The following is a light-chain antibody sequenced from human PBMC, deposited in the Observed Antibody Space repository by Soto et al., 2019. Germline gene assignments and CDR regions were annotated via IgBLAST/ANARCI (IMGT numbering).Light chain of an antibody. CDR3: SSYTSSRTPYV. CDR2: DVS. V-gene: IGLV2-14*01. CDR1: SSDVGGYNY. Sequence: VLTHPAPVSGSPGQAITISCTGTSSDVGGYNYVSWYQQHPGKAPKLMIYDVSNRPSGVSNRFPGSTSGNTASLTIYGLQAEDEADYYCSSYTSSRTPYVFGTGTKVTVL. J-gene: IGLJ1*01.